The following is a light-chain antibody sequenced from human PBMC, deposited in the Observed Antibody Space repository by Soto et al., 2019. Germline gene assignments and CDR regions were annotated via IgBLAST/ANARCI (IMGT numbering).Light chain of an antibody. CDR3: QQCGSSPVT. CDR2: ATS. J-gene: IGKJ3*01. Sequence: EIVLTQSPGTLSLSPGERATLSCRASQSVGSNHLAWYQHRSGQAPRLLIYATSRRATGIPDRFSGSGSGTDFTLTISRLEPEDFAVYFCQQCGSSPVTFGPGTKVDIK. CDR1: QSVGSNH. V-gene: IGKV3-20*01.